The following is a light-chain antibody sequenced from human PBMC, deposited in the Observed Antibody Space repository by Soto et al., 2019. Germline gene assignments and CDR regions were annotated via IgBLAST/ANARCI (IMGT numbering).Light chain of an antibody. V-gene: IGLV2-14*01. CDR2: EVS. CDR1: SSDVGGYNY. CDR3: FSYTTSSTLV. Sequence: QSALTQPASVSGSPGQSITISCTGTSSDVGGYNYVSWYQQHPAKAPKLMIYEVSNRPSGVSHRFSGSKSGNTASLTISGLQAEYGADYYCFSYTTSSTLVFGGGTKLPVL. J-gene: IGLJ3*02.